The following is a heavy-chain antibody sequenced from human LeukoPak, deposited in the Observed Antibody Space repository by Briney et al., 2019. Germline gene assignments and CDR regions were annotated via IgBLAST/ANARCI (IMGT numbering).Heavy chain of an antibody. CDR1: GFIFSSYS. CDR2: ISSSSSTI. J-gene: IGHJ3*02. D-gene: IGHD3-22*01. V-gene: IGHV3-48*04. Sequence: AGGSLRLSRAVSGFIFSSYSMNWVRQAPGKGLEWVSYISSSSSTIYYADSVKGRFTISRDNAKNSLYLQMNSLRAEDTAVYYCARVPGYYDSSGYRGGDVAFDIWGQGTMVTVSS. CDR3: ARVPGYYDSSGYRGGDVAFDI.